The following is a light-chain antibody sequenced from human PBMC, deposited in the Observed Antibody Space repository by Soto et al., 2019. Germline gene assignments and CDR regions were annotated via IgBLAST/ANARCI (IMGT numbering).Light chain of an antibody. V-gene: IGLV1-36*01. CDR3: AAWDDSLNGYV. Sequence: QSVLTQPPSVSEAARQGVTISCSGSSSNIGNNAVNWYQQLPGKAPKLLIYYDDLLPSGVSDRFSGSKSGTSASLAISGLQSEDEADYYCAAWDDSLNGYVFGTGTKVTVL. J-gene: IGLJ1*01. CDR2: YDD. CDR1: SSNIGNNA.